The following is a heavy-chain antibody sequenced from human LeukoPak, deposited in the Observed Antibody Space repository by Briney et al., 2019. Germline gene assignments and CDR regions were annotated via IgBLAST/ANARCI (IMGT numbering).Heavy chain of an antibody. Sequence: SETLSLTCTVSGGSISSYYWSWIRQPPGKGLEWIGYIYYSGSTNYNPSLKSRVTISVDTSKNQFSLKLSSVTAADTAVYYCARGGYYGSGSIPRRSPPDYWGQGTLVTVSS. CDR2: IYYSGST. CDR1: GGSISSYY. J-gene: IGHJ4*02. CDR3: ARGGYYGSGSIPRRSPPDY. D-gene: IGHD3-10*01. V-gene: IGHV4-59*01.